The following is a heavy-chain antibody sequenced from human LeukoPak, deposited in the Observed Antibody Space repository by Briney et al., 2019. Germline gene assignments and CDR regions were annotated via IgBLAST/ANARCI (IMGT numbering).Heavy chain of an antibody. CDR2: IYYSGST. Sequence: SETLSLTCTVSGGPISSGGYFWTWIRQQPGKGLEWIGYIYYSGSTYYNPSLKSRLTISVDTSKNQFSLKLSSVIAADTAVYYCARAPYSSSSVDYWGQGTLVTVSS. CDR1: GGPISSGGYF. CDR3: ARAPYSSSSVDY. J-gene: IGHJ4*02. V-gene: IGHV4-31*03. D-gene: IGHD6-6*01.